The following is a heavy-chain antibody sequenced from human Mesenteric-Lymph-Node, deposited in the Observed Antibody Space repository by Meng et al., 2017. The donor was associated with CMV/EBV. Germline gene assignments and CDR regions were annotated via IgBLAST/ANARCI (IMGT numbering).Heavy chain of an antibody. D-gene: IGHD3-10*02. CDR3: PSVLARF. Sequence: QVHLVQAGAEVKNTGASGKVSCKSSGYTFTSFDINWVRQATAQGPEWMGWMNPNSGNTGYAQKFQGRVTMTRDTFISTAYMELSRLRSDDTPVYSCPSVLARFWGQGTLVTVSS. CDR1: GYTFTSFD. CDR2: MNPNSGNT. V-gene: IGHV1-8*02. J-gene: IGHJ4*02.